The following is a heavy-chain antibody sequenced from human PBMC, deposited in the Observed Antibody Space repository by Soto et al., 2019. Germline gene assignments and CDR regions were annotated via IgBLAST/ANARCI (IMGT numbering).Heavy chain of an antibody. V-gene: IGHV1-2*02. CDR1: GYTFTGYY. D-gene: IGHD3-3*01. J-gene: IGHJ6*02. CDR3: ARDRVTIFGVVRVGGMDV. CDR2: VNPISGST. Sequence: ASVKVSFKASGYTFTGYYIHWLRQAPGQGLEWLGWVNPISGSTHFAQQFRGRVSMTSDTSINTAYMELRSLRSDDTAVYYCARDRVTIFGVVRVGGMDVWGQGTTVTVSS.